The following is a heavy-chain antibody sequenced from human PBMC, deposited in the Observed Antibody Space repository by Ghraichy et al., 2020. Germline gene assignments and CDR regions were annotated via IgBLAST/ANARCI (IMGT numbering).Heavy chain of an antibody. CDR1: GGSISSNY. Sequence: GSLRLSCTVSGGSISSNYWSWIRQPPGEGLEWIGYIYYSGSANYNPSLKSRVTISIDTSKNQFSLKLSSVTAADTAVYYCARDSDYDILTGLIAFDIWGQGTMVTVSS. D-gene: IGHD3-9*01. J-gene: IGHJ3*02. V-gene: IGHV4-59*01. CDR2: IYYSGSA. CDR3: ARDSDYDILTGLIAFDI.